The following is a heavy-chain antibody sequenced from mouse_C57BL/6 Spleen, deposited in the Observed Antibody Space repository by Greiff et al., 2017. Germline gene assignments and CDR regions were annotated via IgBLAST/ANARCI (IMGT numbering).Heavy chain of an antibody. V-gene: IGHV1-42*01. CDR1: GYSFTGYY. D-gene: IGHD4-1*01. J-gene: IGHJ3*01. CDR2: INPSPGGT. Sequence: EVQLLQSGPELVKPGASVKISCTASGYSFTGYYMYWVKQSPEKSLEWIGEINPSPGGTTYNQKFKAKATMSVDKSSSTAYMQISSLTSEDSAVYFCARGEITGRFAYWGQGTLVTVSA. CDR3: ARGEITGRFAY.